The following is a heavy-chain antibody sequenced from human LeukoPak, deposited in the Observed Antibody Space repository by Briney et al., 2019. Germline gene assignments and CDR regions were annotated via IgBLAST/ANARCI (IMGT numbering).Heavy chain of an antibody. CDR3: ARVGYCSHGSCLRLDWYFDL. CDR2: IYYSGTT. Sequence: SETLSLTCAVSGDSISSWYWSWIRQPPGKGLQWIGYIYYSGTTYYNPSLKSRVSISFDTSKNQFSPKLSSVTAADTAVYYCARVGYCSHGSCLRLDWYFDLWGRGTLVTVSS. J-gene: IGHJ2*01. D-gene: IGHD2-15*01. CDR1: GDSISSWY. V-gene: IGHV4-59*01.